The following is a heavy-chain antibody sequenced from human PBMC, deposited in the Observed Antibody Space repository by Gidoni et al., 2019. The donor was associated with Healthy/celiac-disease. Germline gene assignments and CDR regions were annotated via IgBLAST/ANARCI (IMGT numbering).Heavy chain of an antibody. CDR1: AFPGSSYA. D-gene: IGHD6-19*01. CDR3: ARAERQWLVRNGDY. V-gene: IGHV3-30-3*01. J-gene: IGHJ4*02. Sequence: QVQLVESGGGVAQRGRYLRIPCPADAFPGSSYAMHWVRQAPAKGLEWVAVISYAGSNRYYADSVKGRFTISRDNSTNTLYLQMNSLRAGDTAVYYCARAERQWLVRNGDYWGQGTLVTVSS. CDR2: ISYAGSNR.